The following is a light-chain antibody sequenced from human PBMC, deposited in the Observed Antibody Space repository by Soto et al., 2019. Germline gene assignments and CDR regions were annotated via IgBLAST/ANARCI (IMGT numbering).Light chain of an antibody. CDR2: GAS. J-gene: IGKJ1*01. CDR1: QSVSSSH. Sequence: EIVLTQSPGILSLSPGERATLSCRASQSVSSSHLAWYQQKPGQAPRLLIYGASSRATGIPDRFSGSGSGTDFTLTISGLGPEDFAVYYCQQYSNSWTFGQGTKVEIK. V-gene: IGKV3-20*01. CDR3: QQYSNSWT.